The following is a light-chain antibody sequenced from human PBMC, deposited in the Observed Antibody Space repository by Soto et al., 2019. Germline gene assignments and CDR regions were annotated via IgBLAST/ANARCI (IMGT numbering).Light chain of an antibody. CDR2: DVN. CDR3: CSYAGEYKYV. CDR1: SSDVGAYNF. J-gene: IGLJ1*01. Sequence: QSALTQPRSVSGSPGQSVTISCTGSSSDVGAYNFASWYQQHPGAAPKLLIHDVNKRPPGVPDRFSASKSGNTASLTISGLQAADEADYYCCSYAGEYKYVFGSGTKVTVL. V-gene: IGLV2-11*01.